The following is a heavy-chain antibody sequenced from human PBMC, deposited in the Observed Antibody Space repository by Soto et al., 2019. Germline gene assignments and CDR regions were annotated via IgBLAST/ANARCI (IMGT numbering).Heavy chain of an antibody. CDR1: GFTFSSYA. CDR3: AGYSSSSVAYYYSGMDV. J-gene: IGHJ6*02. V-gene: IGHV3-23*01. CDR2: ISGSGGNT. Sequence: EVQLLESGGGLVQPGGSLRLSCAASGFTFSSYALSWVRQAPGKGLEWVSAISGSGGNTYYADSVKGRFTSSRDNSKNTVYLQVNSLRAEDTAVYYCAGYSSSSVAYYYSGMDVWGQGTTVTVSS. D-gene: IGHD6-6*01.